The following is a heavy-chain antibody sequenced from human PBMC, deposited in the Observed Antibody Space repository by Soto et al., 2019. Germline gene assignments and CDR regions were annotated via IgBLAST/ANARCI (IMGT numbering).Heavy chain of an antibody. CDR1: GDKLPSYG. CDR2: ISAYNGNT. D-gene: IGHD6-19*01. V-gene: IGHV1-18*01. Sequence: ASVKVSCKVSGDKLPSYGISWVRQAPGQGLEWMGWISAYNGNTNYEQKLQGRVTMTTDTSTRTAYMELRSLRSDDTAVYYCARAQQWLAVEYFDYWGQGTLVTVS. CDR3: ARAQQWLAVEYFDY. J-gene: IGHJ4*02.